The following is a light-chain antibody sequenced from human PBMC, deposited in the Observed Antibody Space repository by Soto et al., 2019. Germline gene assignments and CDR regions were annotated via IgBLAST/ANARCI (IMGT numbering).Light chain of an antibody. CDR1: QSVSSY. J-gene: IGKJ2*01. Sequence: EIVLTQSPATLSLSPGDRATLSCRASQSVSSYLAWYQQKPGQAPRLLIYDASNRATGIPARFSGSASGTDFTLTISSLEPVDFAVYYCQQRSNWPRTFGQGTKLEIK. CDR2: DAS. V-gene: IGKV3-11*01. CDR3: QQRSNWPRT.